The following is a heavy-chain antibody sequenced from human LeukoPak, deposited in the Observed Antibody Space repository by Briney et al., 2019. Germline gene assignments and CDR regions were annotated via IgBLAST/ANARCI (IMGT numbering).Heavy chain of an antibody. CDR1: GYTLTELS. CDR3: ATPGPYCGGDCYFSSIDY. D-gene: IGHD2-21*02. V-gene: IGHV1-24*01. CDR2: FAPEDGET. Sequence: ASVKVSCKVSGYTLTELSMHWVRQAPGKGLEWMGGFAPEDGETIYAQNFQGRVTMSEDTSTDTAYMELSSLRSEDTAVYYCATPGPYCGGDCYFSSIDYWGQGTLVTVSS. J-gene: IGHJ4*02.